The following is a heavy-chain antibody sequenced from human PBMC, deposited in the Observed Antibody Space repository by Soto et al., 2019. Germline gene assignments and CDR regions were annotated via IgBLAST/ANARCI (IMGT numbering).Heavy chain of an antibody. Sequence: SETLSLTCTVSGGSISSGDYYWSWIRQPPGKGLEWIGYIYYSGTTYYNPSLKSRVTISLDTSKNQFSLKLGSVTAADTAVYYCALRFGTAWGQGTTVTVSS. J-gene: IGHJ6*02. CDR1: GGSISSGDYY. V-gene: IGHV4-30-4*01. D-gene: IGHD5-12*01. CDR2: IYYSGTT. CDR3: ALRFGTA.